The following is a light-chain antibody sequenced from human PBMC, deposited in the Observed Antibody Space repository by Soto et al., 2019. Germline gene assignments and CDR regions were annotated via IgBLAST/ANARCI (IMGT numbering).Light chain of an antibody. CDR3: CSYAGSSTWV. J-gene: IGLJ2*01. Sequence: QSALTQPASVSGSPGQSITISCTGTSSDVGSYNHVSWYQQHPGKAPKFMIYEVNKRPTGVSNRFSGSQSGNTASLTISGLQAEDEADYYCCSYAGSSTWVFGGGTKVTVL. V-gene: IGLV2-23*02. CDR2: EVN. CDR1: SSDVGSYNH.